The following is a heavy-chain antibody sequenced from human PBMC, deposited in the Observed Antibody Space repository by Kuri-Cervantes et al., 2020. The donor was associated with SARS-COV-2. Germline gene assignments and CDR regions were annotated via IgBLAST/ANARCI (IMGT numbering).Heavy chain of an antibody. V-gene: IGHV4-34*01. D-gene: IGHD3-10*01. CDR3: ARLRRHNNAWFVTGYYMDV. CDR2: INHSGST. CDR1: GGSFSGYY. J-gene: IGHJ6*03. Sequence: GSLRLSCAVYGGSFSGYYWSWIRQPPGKGLEWIVEINHSGSTNYNPSLKSRVTISVDTSKNQFSLNLTSVTAADTAVYYCARLRRHNNAWFVTGYYMDVWGKGTTVTVSS.